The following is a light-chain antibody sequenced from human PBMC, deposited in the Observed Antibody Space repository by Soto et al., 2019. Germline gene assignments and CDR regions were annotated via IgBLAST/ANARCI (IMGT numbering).Light chain of an antibody. CDR3: AAWDDTLNAVV. V-gene: IGLV1-44*01. J-gene: IGLJ2*01. Sequence: SVLTQPPSASGTPGQRVTISCSGSSSNIGSNSVNWYQQLPGTAPKLLMYSSNQRPSGVPDRFSGSKSGTSASLAISGLQSEDEADYYCAAWDDTLNAVVFGGGTKLPVL. CDR1: SSNIGSNS. CDR2: SSN.